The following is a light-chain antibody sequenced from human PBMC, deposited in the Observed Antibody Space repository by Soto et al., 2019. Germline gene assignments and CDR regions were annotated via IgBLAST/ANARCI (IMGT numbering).Light chain of an antibody. CDR3: QHYNGRPLT. Sequence: EIVMTQSPDTLSVSPGERATLSCRASQSVSSNLAWYQQKPGQAPRLLMYGVSTRATGIPARFSGGGSGTEFTLIISSLQSEDFAVYYCQHYNGRPLTFGGGTKVEIK. CDR1: QSVSSN. J-gene: IGKJ4*01. CDR2: GVS. V-gene: IGKV3-15*01.